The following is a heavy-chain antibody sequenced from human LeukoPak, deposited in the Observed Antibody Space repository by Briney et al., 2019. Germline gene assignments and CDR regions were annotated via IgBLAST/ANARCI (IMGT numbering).Heavy chain of an antibody. J-gene: IGHJ3*02. V-gene: IGHV1-69*13. CDR1: GGTFSSYA. D-gene: IGHD4-23*01. CDR2: IIPIFGTA. CDR3: ARGSVVTPLFAFDI. Sequence: SVKVSCKASGGTFSSYAISWVRQAPGQGLEWMGGIIPIFGTANYAQKFQGRVTITADESTSTAYMELSSLRSEDTAVYYCARGSVVTPLFAFDIWGQGTMVTVSS.